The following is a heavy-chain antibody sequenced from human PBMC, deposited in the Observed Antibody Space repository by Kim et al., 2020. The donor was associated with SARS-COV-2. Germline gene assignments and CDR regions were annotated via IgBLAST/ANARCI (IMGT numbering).Heavy chain of an antibody. CDR1: GGSISSSSYY. CDR2: IYYSGST. D-gene: IGHD4-17*01. V-gene: IGHV4-39*07. CDR3: ASYIGSTTLSINYYYGMDV. J-gene: IGHJ6*02. Sequence: SETLSLTCTVSGGSISSSSYYWGWIRQPPGKGLEWIGSIYYSGSTYYNPSLKSRVTISVDTSKNQFSLKLSSVTAADTAVYYCASYIGSTTLSINYYYGMDVWGQGTTVTVSS.